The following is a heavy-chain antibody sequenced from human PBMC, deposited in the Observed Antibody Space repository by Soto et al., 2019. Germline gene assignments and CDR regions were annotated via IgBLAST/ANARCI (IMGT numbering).Heavy chain of an antibody. V-gene: IGHV3-66*01. Sequence: RGALILSWAAAGFIVSSIHMTWVLQAPGTGLEWVSVIYSGGSTYYADSVKGRFTISRDNSKNTLYLQMNSLRAEDTAVYYCARDLGYYYILTCYPHHRIMDFWGQGTTDIVSS. CDR3: ARDLGYYYILTCYPHHRIMDF. CDR1: GFIVSSIH. J-gene: IGHJ6*02. D-gene: IGHD3-9*01. CDR2: IYSGGST.